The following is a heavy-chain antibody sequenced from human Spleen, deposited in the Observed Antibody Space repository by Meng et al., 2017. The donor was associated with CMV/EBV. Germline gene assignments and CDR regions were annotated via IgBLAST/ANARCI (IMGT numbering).Heavy chain of an antibody. J-gene: IGHJ6*02. V-gene: IGHV3-9*03. Sequence: GGSLRLSCAASGFTFDDYAMHWVRQAPGKGREWVSGISWNSGSIGYADSVKGRFTISRDNAKNSLYLQMNSLRAEDMALYYCAKGSGSYGDYYYYGMDVWGQGATVTVSS. CDR2: ISWNSGSI. D-gene: IGHD1-26*01. CDR3: AKGSGSYGDYYYYGMDV. CDR1: GFTFDDYA.